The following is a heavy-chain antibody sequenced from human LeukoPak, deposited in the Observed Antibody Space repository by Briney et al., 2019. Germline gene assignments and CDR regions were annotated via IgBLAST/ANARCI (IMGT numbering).Heavy chain of an antibody. CDR2: INHSGST. D-gene: IGHD2-2*01. CDR3: ASLWPYQLSAFDI. CDR1: GGSISSYY. Sequence: SETLSLTCTVSGGSISSYYWSWIRQPPGKGLEWIGEINHSGSTNYNPSLKSRVTISVDTSKNQFSLKLSSVTAADTAVYYCASLWPYQLSAFDIWGQGTMVTVSS. J-gene: IGHJ3*02. V-gene: IGHV4-34*01.